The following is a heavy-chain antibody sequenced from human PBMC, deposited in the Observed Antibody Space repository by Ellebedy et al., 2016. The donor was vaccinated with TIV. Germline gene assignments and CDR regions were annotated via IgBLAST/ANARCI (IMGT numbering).Heavy chain of an antibody. CDR3: ARGIAAAGIFDF. CDR1: GGSISSGY. V-gene: IGHV4-59*01. J-gene: IGHJ4*02. Sequence: PSETLSLTCTVSGGSISSGYWNWIRQPPGKGLEWIGYIYYSGSTNYNPSLRSRVTISVERSKNQFSLKLISVTAADTAVYYCARGIAAAGIFDFWGQGTLVTVSS. CDR2: IYYSGST. D-gene: IGHD6-13*01.